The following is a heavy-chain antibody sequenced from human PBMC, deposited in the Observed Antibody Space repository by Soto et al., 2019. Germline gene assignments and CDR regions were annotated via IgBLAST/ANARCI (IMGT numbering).Heavy chain of an antibody. CDR1: GDSVSSKSAA. V-gene: IGHV6-1*01. CDR3: ARTVDYLVDY. J-gene: IGHJ4*02. Sequence: SPTLSLACAISGDSVSSKSAAWHSIRQSPSRGLEWLGRTYYRSKWSSNYAVSVKSRIAINPDTSKNQFSLQLRSVTPDDTAMYYCARTVDYLVDYWGQGTQGTVS. CDR2: TYYRSKWSS. D-gene: IGHD5-12*01.